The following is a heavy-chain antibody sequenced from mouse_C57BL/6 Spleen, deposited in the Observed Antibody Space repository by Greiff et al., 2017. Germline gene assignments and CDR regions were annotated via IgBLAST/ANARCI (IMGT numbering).Heavy chain of an antibody. Sequence: VQRVESGAELMKPGASVKLSCKATGYTFTGYWIAWVKQRPGHGLEWIGEILPGGGSTNYNEKFKGKATFTADTSSNTAYMQLSSLTTEDSAIYYCARANYCGSSGFAYWGQGTLVTVSA. CDR1: GYTFTGYW. J-gene: IGHJ3*01. V-gene: IGHV1-9*01. CDR2: ILPGGGST. CDR3: ARANYCGSSGFAY. D-gene: IGHD1-1*01.